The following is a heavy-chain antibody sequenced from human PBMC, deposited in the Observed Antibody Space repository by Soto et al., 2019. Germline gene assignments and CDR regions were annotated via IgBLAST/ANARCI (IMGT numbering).Heavy chain of an antibody. J-gene: IGHJ3*02. CDR3: ARPLGAGAAAGRNSFEI. CDR2: INDSGST. D-gene: IGHD6-13*01. Sequence: SETLSHTCAVYGGSLRPYYWTSVRQPPGKGLEWIGEINDSGSTNYNPSLKSRVSIAVDTSKNQFSLKLSSLTAADTAVFYCARPLGAGAAAGRNSFEIWGQGTMVT. V-gene: IGHV4-34*01. CDR1: GGSLRPYY.